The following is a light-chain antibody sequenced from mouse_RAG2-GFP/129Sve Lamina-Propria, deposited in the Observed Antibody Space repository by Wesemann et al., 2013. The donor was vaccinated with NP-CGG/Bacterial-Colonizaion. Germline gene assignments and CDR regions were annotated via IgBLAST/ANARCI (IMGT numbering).Light chain of an antibody. Sequence: QIVLTQSPAIMSASPGEKVTITCSASSSVSYMHWFQQKPGTSPKLWIYSTSNLASGVPARFSGSGSGTSYSLTISRMEAEDAATYYCQQRSSYPWTFGGGTEAGNQ. V-gene: IGKV4-57*01. CDR3: QQRSSYPWT. J-gene: IGKJ1*01. CDR1: SSVSY. CDR2: STS.